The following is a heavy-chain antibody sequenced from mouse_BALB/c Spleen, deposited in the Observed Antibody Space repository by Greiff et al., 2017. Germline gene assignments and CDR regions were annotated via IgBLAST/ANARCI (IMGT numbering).Heavy chain of an antibody. D-gene: IGHD2-1*01. CDR1: GYSFTSYW. J-gene: IGHJ3*01. V-gene: IGHV1-5*01. CDR2: IYPGNSDT. CDR3: TRSDGNYFAWFAY. Sequence: VQLQQSGTVLARPGASVKMSCKASGYSFTSYWMHWVKQRPGQGLEWIGAIYPGNSDTSYNQKFKGKAKLTAVTSASTAYMELSSLTNEDSAVYYCTRSDGNYFAWFAYWGQGTLVTVSA.